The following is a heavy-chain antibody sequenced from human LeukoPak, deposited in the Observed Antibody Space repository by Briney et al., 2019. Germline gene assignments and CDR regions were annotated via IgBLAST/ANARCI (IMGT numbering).Heavy chain of an antibody. J-gene: IGHJ5*01. V-gene: IGHV3-23*01. Sequence: GGSLRLSCAASGFTFSSYGMSWVRQAPGKGLEWVSGISDSGDSTYHADSVKGRFTISRDSSKDTLYLQMHSLRAEDTAVYYCAKTPYSGNLKVVDSWGQGTLVTVSS. CDR2: ISDSGDST. CDR3: AKTPYSGNLKVVDS. CDR1: GFTFSSYG. D-gene: IGHD1-26*01.